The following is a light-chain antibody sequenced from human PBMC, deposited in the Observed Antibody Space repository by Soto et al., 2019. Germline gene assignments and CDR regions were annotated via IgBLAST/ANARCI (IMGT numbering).Light chain of an antibody. CDR3: QQSYTPPYT. J-gene: IGKJ2*01. CDR2: GAS. V-gene: IGKV1-39*01. Sequence: DIQMTQSPSSLSASVGDRVTITCRASQSIRSYLNWYHQKPGKTPQLLIYGASNLQSGAPSRFTGSGSGTHFTLTISSLQPEDFATYYWQQSYTPPYTFGQGTKLEIK. CDR1: QSIRSY.